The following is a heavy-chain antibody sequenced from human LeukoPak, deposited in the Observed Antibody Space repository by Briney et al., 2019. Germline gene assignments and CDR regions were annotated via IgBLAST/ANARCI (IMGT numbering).Heavy chain of an antibody. CDR1: GFIFSNYG. Sequence: GRSLRLSCAASGFIFSNYGMHWVRQAPGKGLERVALIWYDGSNKYYADSVKGRFTISRDSSKNTLYLQMNSLRAEDTAVYYCARDRGSGYAFDIWGQGTMVTVSS. CDR2: IWYDGSNK. D-gene: IGHD3-22*01. V-gene: IGHV3-33*01. J-gene: IGHJ3*02. CDR3: ARDRGSGYAFDI.